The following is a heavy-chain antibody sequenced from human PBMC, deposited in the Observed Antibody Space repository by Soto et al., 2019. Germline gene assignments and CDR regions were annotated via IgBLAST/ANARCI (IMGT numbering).Heavy chain of an antibody. Sequence: PSETLSLTCTVSGGSISSYYWSWIRQPPGKGLEWIGYIYYSGSTNYNPSLKSRVTISVDTSKNQFPLKLSSVTAADTAVYYCARGQSSGYDDNWFDPWGQGTLVTVSS. D-gene: IGHD5-12*01. V-gene: IGHV4-59*01. CDR3: ARGQSSGYDDNWFDP. J-gene: IGHJ5*02. CDR2: IYYSGST. CDR1: GGSISSYY.